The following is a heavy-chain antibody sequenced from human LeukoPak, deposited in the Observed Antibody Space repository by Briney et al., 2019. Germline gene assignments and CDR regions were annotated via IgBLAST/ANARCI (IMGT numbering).Heavy chain of an antibody. Sequence: GGSLRLSCAASGFTFSNYAMTWVRQAPGKGLEWVSVIYSGGSTYYADSVKGRFTISRDNSKNTLYLQMNSLRAEDTAVYYCARDLLPDAFDIWGQGTMVTVSS. CDR3: ARDLLPDAFDI. CDR2: IYSGGST. V-gene: IGHV3-66*01. J-gene: IGHJ3*02. CDR1: GFTFSNYA. D-gene: IGHD1-26*01.